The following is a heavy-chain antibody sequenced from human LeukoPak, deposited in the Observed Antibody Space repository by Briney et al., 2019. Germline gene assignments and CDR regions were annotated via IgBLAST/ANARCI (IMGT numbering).Heavy chain of an antibody. J-gene: IGHJ6*03. CDR1: GGSFSGYY. CDR3: ARAYGDYENYYYYYYMDG. CDR2: IYYSGST. Sequence: SETLSLTCAVFGGSFSGYYWSWIRQPPGKGLEWIGYIYYSGSTNYNPSLKSRVTISVDTSKNQFSLKLSSVTAADTAVYYCARAYGDYENYYYYYYMDGWGKGTTVTISS. D-gene: IGHD4-17*01. V-gene: IGHV4-59*01.